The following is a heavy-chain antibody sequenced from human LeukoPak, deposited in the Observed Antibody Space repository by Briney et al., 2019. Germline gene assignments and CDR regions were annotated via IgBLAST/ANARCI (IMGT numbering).Heavy chain of an antibody. D-gene: IGHD3-9*01. CDR2: IFHSGST. J-gene: IGHJ4*02. CDR3: ARHGGYYDILTGYTRGWVVDY. CDR1: GVSIRSYY. V-gene: IGHV4-59*04. Sequence: SETLSLTCTVSGVSIRSYYWSWIRQPPGKGLEWIGSIFHSGSTYYNPSLKSRVTMSVDTSKSQFSLRLRSVTAADTAVYYCARHGGYYDILTGYTRGWVVDYWGQGTLVTVSS.